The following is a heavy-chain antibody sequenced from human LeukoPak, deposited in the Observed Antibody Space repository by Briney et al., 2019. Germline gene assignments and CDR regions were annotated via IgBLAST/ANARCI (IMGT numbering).Heavy chain of an antibody. CDR3: ARDGGCSSTSCYVSWFDP. CDR1: GFTFSGYY. Sequence: GGSLRLSCAASGFTFSGYYMSWIRQAPGKGLEWVSYISSSGSYTNYADSVKGRFTISRDNAKNSLYLQMNSLRAEDTAVYYCARDGGCSSTSCYVSWFDPWGQGTLVTVSP. V-gene: IGHV3-11*06. J-gene: IGHJ5*02. CDR2: ISSSGSYT. D-gene: IGHD2-2*01.